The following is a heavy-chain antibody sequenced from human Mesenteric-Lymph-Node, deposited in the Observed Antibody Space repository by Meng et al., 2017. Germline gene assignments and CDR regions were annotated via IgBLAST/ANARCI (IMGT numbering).Heavy chain of an antibody. CDR3: ARVLAGVSYYYDSSGYYHFDY. CDR2: INPNSGGT. Sequence: ASVKVSCKASGYTFTGYYMHWLRQAPGQGLEWMGRINPNSGGTNYAQKFQGRVTMTRDTSISTAYMELSRLRYDDTAVYYCARVLAGVSYYYDSSGYYHFDYWGQGTLVTVSS. D-gene: IGHD3-22*01. J-gene: IGHJ4*01. CDR1: GYTFTGYY. V-gene: IGHV1-2*06.